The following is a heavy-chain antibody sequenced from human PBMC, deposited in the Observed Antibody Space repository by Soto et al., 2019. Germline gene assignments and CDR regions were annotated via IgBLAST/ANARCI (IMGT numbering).Heavy chain of an antibody. CDR3: AKIPCGGDCLQGE. V-gene: IGHV3-23*01. CDR1: GFTFSRYA. Sequence: GGSLRLPCAAPGFTFSRYAMNWVRQAPGKGLEWVSAISGSGGSTYYADSVKGRFTISRDNSKNTLYLQMNSLRAEDTAVYYCAKIPCGGDCLQGEWGQGSLVTGSS. J-gene: IGHJ4*02. D-gene: IGHD2-21*02. CDR2: ISGSGGST.